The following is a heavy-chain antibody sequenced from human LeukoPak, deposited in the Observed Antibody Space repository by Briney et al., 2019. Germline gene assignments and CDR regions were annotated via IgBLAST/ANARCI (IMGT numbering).Heavy chain of an antibody. CDR1: GFTFSSYA. CDR2: ISSNGGST. D-gene: IGHD3-10*01. V-gene: IGHV3-64*01. J-gene: IGHJ4*02. CDR3: ARGGLLWFGELSGY. Sequence: GGSLRLSCAASGFTFSSYAMHWVRQAPGKGLEYVSAISSNGGSTYYANSVKGRFTISRDNSKNTLYLQMGSLRAEDMAVYYYARGGLLWFGELSGYWGQGTLVTVSS.